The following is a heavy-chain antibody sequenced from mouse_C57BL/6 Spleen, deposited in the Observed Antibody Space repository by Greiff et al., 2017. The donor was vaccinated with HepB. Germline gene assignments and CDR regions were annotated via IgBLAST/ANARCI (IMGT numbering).Heavy chain of an antibody. Sequence: VQLQQPGAELVRPGSSVKLSCKASGYTFTSYWMDWVKQRPGQGLEWIGNIYPSDSETHYNQKFKDKATLTVDKSSSTAYMQLSSLTSEDSAVYYCATHYYGSSYYWYFDVWGTGTTVTVSS. V-gene: IGHV1-61*01. D-gene: IGHD1-1*01. CDR1: GYTFTSYW. CDR3: ATHYYGSSYYWYFDV. CDR2: IYPSDSET. J-gene: IGHJ1*03.